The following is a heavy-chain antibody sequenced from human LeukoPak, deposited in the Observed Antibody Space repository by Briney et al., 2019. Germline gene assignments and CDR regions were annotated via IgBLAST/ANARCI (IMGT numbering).Heavy chain of an antibody. V-gene: IGHV3-30-3*01. CDR1: GFTFSSYA. D-gene: IGHD2-2*01. CDR3: ARGGYHWYSDL. J-gene: IGHJ2*01. Sequence: GGSLRLSCAASGFTFSSYAIHWVRQAPGKGLEWVAVISSDGYNEYYADSVKGRFTISRDNSKNTLYLQMNTLRTEDTAVYYCARGGYHWYSDLWGRGTLVTVSS. CDR2: ISSDGYNE.